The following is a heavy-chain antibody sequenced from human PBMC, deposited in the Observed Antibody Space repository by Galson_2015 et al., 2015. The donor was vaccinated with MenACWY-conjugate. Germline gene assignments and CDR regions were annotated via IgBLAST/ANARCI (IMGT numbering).Heavy chain of an antibody. CDR3: ARLPRGITMVVVAP. V-gene: IGHV4-59*08. Sequence: ETLSLTCTVSDVSISSFYWSWIRQPPGKGLEWLAYISYSGGTNYNPSLNGRPTISLDTSKNQFSLKLTSVTAADTAVYYCARLPRGITMVVVAPWGQGTLVTVSA. CDR2: ISYSGGT. D-gene: IGHD3-22*01. CDR1: DVSISSFY. J-gene: IGHJ5*02.